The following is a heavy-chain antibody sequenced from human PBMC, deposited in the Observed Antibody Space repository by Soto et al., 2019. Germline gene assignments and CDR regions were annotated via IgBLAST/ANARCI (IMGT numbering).Heavy chain of an antibody. Sequence: PGGSLRLSCAASGFTFSSYGMHWVRQAPGKGLEWVAVISYDGSNKYYADSVKGRFTISRDNSKNTLYLQMNSLRAEDTAVYYCAKDQVHFWRGYFDYWGPGTLVTVSS. V-gene: IGHV3-30*18. CDR3: AKDQVHFWRGYFDY. CDR1: GFTFSSYG. D-gene: IGHD3-3*02. J-gene: IGHJ4*02. CDR2: ISYDGSNK.